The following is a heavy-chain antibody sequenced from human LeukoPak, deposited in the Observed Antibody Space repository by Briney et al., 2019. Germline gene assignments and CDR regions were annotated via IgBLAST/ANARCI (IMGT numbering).Heavy chain of an antibody. J-gene: IGHJ4*02. CDR2: INANSGGT. D-gene: IGHD2-21*01. CDR1: GDTFTGYY. Sequence: ASVKVSCKASGDTFTGYYIHWVRQAPGPGLEWVGWINANSGGTSYAQKFQRRVIMTRDTSISTAYMELSSLRSDDTAVYYCARVPGTYHYWGQGTLVTVSS. CDR3: ARVPGTYHY. V-gene: IGHV1-2*02.